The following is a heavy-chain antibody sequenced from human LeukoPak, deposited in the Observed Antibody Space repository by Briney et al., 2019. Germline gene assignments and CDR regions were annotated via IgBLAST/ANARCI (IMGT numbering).Heavy chain of an antibody. CDR2: INPNSGGT. Sequence: ASVKVSCKASDYTFTNNGFVWVRQAPGQGLEWMGWINPNSGGTNYAQKFQGRVTMTRDTSISTAYMELSRLRSDDTAVYYCARSIVVVPADFDYWGQGTLVTVSS. J-gene: IGHJ4*02. D-gene: IGHD2-2*01. CDR3: ARSIVVVPADFDY. V-gene: IGHV1-2*02. CDR1: DYTFTNNG.